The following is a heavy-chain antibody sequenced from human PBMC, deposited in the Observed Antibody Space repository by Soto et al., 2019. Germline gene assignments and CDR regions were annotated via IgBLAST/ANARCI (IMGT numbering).Heavy chain of an antibody. Sequence: QLHLQPSGPGLVEPSKTLSLTCSVSGSPISTSSYYWGWIRQPPGKGLEFIGTIHYSGTTYYNASLRSRVTISVDTSKSEFSLRLNSVTAADTAQYFCVGGVHYEQNFDYWGQGTLVIVSS. J-gene: IGHJ4*02. D-gene: IGHD2-8*02. CDR1: GSPISTSSYY. V-gene: IGHV4-39*01. CDR3: VGGVHYEQNFDY. CDR2: IHYSGTT.